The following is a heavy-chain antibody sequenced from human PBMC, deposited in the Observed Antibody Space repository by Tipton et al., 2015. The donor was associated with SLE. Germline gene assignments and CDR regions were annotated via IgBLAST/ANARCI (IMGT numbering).Heavy chain of an antibody. CDR3: ARDQAGYSSSWYFDY. Sequence: LRLSCTVSGGSISSSSYYWGWIRQSPGKGLEWIGSIYYSGSTYYNPSLKSRVTISVDTSKNQFSLKLSSVTAADTAVYYCARDQAGYSSSWYFDYWGQGTLVTVSS. CDR2: IYYSGST. CDR1: GGSISSSSYY. V-gene: IGHV4-39*02. D-gene: IGHD6-13*01. J-gene: IGHJ4*02.